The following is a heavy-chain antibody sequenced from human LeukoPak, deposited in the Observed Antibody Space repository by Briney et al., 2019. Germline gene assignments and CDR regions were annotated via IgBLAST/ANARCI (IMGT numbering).Heavy chain of an antibody. J-gene: IGHJ4*02. D-gene: IGHD5-18*01. V-gene: IGHV3-23*01. CDR3: AKPLDTAMVWGIGIDY. CDR1: GSTLSSYA. Sequence: PGGSLRLSCAASGSTLSSYAMSWVRQAPGKGLEWVSTISGSGGSTYYADSVKGRFTISRDNSKNTLYLQMNSLRAEDTAIFYCAKPLDTAMVWGIGIDYWGQGTLVTVSS. CDR2: ISGSGGST.